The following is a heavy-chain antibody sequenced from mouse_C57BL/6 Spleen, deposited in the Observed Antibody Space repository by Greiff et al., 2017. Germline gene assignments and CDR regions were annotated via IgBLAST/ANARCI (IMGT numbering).Heavy chain of an antibody. D-gene: IGHD2-2*01. V-gene: IGHV1-26*01. J-gene: IGHJ3*01. CDR3: ARYSYGYGAWFAY. Sequence: VQLQQSGPELVKPGASVKISCKASGYTFTDYYMNWVKQSHGKSLEWIGDINPNNGGTSYNQKFKGKATLTVDKSSSTAYMQLSSLTSEDSAVYYCARYSYGYGAWFAYWGQGTLVTVSA. CDR1: GYTFTDYY. CDR2: INPNNGGT.